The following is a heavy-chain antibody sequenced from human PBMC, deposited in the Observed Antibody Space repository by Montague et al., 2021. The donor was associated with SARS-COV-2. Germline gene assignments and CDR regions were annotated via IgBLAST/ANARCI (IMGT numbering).Heavy chain of an antibody. Sequence: SETLSLTCTVSGGSISSSSYYWGWIRQPPGKGLEWIGSIYYSGSTYYNPSPKSRVTISVDTSKNQFSLKLSSVTAADTAVYYCARHRLAGITIFGVVTPRGGFDIWGQGTMVTVSS. CDR1: GGSISSSSYY. CDR2: IYYSGST. V-gene: IGHV4-39*01. J-gene: IGHJ3*02. CDR3: ARHRLAGITIFGVVTPRGGFDI. D-gene: IGHD3-3*01.